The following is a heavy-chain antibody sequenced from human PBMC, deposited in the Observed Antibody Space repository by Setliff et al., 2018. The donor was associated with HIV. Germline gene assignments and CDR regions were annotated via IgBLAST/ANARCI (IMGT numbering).Heavy chain of an antibody. CDR1: GFTFSSYW. CDR3: AKDSDAYNFDY. V-gene: IGHV3-30*02. J-gene: IGHJ4*02. D-gene: IGHD4-4*01. Sequence: PGGSLRLSCAASGFTFSSYWMSWVRQAPGKGLEWVAYIHYDGTSKHYADSVKGRFTISSDNSKNTVHLLMNSLRAEDTALYYCAKDSDAYNFDYWGQGALVTVSS. CDR2: IHYDGTSK.